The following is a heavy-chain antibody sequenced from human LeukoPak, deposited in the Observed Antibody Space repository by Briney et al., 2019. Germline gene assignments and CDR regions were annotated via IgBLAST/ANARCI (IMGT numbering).Heavy chain of an antibody. CDR3: AKMTGPDSSGGDDY. CDR2: ISWNSGSI. D-gene: IGHD3-22*01. CDR1: GFTFDDYA. J-gene: IGHJ4*02. Sequence: GGSLRLSCAASGFTFDDYAMHWVRQAPGKGLEWVSGISWNSGSIGYADSVKGRFTISRDNAKNSLYLQMNSLRAEDTALYYCAKMTGPDSSGGDDYWGQGTLVTVSS. V-gene: IGHV3-9*01.